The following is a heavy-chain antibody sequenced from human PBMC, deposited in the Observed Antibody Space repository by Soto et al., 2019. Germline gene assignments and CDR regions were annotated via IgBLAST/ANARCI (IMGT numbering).Heavy chain of an antibody. V-gene: IGHV3-33*01. D-gene: IGHD6-13*01. J-gene: IGHJ5*02. CDR3: ARDYSSSWYFGFDP. CDR2: IWYDGSNK. Sequence: PGGSLRLSCAASGFTFSSYGMHWVRQAPGKGLEWVAVIWYDGSNKYYADSVKGRFTISRDNSKNTLYLQMNSLRAEDTAVYYCARDYSSSWYFGFDPWGQGTLVTVSS. CDR1: GFTFSSYG.